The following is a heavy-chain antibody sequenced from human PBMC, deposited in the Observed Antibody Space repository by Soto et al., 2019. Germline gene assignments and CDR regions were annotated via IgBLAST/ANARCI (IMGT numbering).Heavy chain of an antibody. V-gene: IGHV4-4*07. J-gene: IGHJ6*02. CDR3: ARDGVGPHGMDV. CDR1: GASVTSYY. CDR2: IYTSGNT. D-gene: IGHD2-8*01. Sequence: QVQLQGSDPRLLKPSETLSLTCTVSGASVTSYYWSWIRQPAGKGLDWIGRIYTSGNTDYNPSLKSRVTLSLETSQNQVSLKLSSVTAADTAIYYCARDGVGPHGMDVWGQETTVTVSS.